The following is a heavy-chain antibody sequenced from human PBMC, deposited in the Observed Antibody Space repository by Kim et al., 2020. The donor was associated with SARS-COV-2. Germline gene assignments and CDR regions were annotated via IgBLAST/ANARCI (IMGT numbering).Heavy chain of an antibody. V-gene: IGHV3-7*01. CDR3: ARVPKGDYYGMDV. Sequence: FGDSGKGRFTISRDNAKNSLYLQMDSLRVEDTAVYYCARVPKGDYYGMDVWGQGTTVTVSS. J-gene: IGHJ6*02.